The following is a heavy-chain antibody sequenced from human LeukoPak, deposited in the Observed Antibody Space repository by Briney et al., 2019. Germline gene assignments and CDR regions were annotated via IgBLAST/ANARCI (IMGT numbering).Heavy chain of an antibody. J-gene: IGHJ5*02. CDR3: AGALSTPPSNWFVP. CDR1: GASISGYY. D-gene: IGHD2-2*01. CDR2: ISTSGSP. Sequence: SETLSLNCTVSGASISGYYWSWIRQPAGKGLEWIGLISTSGSPNYNPSVKSRITMSVDTSKNQFSLRLTSVTAADTAVYFCAGALSTPPSNWFVPSGRATLVTVSS. V-gene: IGHV4-4*07.